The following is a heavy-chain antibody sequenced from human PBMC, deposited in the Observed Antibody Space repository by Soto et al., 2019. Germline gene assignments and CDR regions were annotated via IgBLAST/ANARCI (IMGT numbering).Heavy chain of an antibody. V-gene: IGHV3-23*01. J-gene: IGHJ6*02. D-gene: IGHD3-10*01. CDR1: GFPFSNYY. CDR3: AKDLHWFAMDV. Sequence: EVQLLESGGGLVQPGGSLRLSCVASGFPFSNYYMDWVRQAPGKGLEWVAVISGSEDNIHYADSVKGRFTISRDNSMNTLYLQMNSLRADDTANYYCAKDLHWFAMDVWGQGTTVTVSS. CDR2: ISGSEDNI.